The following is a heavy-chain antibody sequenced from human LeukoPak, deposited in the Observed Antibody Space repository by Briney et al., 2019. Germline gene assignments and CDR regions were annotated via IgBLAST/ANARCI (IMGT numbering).Heavy chain of an antibody. CDR3: ARGTDYDILTGYYPFDY. D-gene: IGHD3-9*01. V-gene: IGHV1-18*04. CDR1: GYPFTGYY. Sequence: ASVKVSCKASGYPFTGYYMQWVRQAPGQGLEWMGWISAYNGNTNYAQNLQGRVTMTTDTSTSTAYMELRSLRSDDTAVYYCARGTDYDILTGYYPFDYWGQGTLVTVSS. CDR2: ISAYNGNT. J-gene: IGHJ4*02.